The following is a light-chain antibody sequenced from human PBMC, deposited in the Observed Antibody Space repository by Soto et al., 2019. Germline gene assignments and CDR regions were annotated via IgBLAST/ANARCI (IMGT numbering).Light chain of an antibody. CDR1: QSIGRN. CDR2: TSS. J-gene: IGKJ1*01. CDR3: QQSYSTPPT. Sequence: DIQMTQSPASLSASVGYRVTISCRASQSIGRNLNWYQQKPGKAPTLLIFTSSSLQSGVPSRFSGSGSGTDFILTISSLQHEDFATYYCQQSYSTPPTFGQGTKADNK. V-gene: IGKV1-39*01.